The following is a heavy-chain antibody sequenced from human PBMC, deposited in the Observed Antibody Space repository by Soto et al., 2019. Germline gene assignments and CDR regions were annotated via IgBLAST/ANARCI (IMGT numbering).Heavy chain of an antibody. CDR3: AKDDPPKQQLDGRIDY. V-gene: IGHV3-30*18. CDR2: ISYDKSNK. D-gene: IGHD6-13*01. CDR1: GFTFSNYG. Sequence: QVQLVESGGGVVQPGRSLRLSCAASGFTFSNYGMHWVRQAPGKGLEWVAVISYDKSNKYYVDSVKGRFTISIDNSKNTLYLQMNSLRPEDTAVYYCAKDDPPKQQLDGRIDYWGQGTLVTVSS. J-gene: IGHJ4*02.